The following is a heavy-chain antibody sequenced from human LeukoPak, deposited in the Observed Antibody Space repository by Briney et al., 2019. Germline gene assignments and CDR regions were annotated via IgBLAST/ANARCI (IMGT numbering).Heavy chain of an antibody. Sequence: GGSLRLSCAASGFIFSSYSMNWVRQAPGKGLEWLSYINRTSSPIFFADSVKGRFTISRDDAKDSLYLQVNSLRVEDTAVYYCVRGLIVGATNWFDSWGQGSLVTVSS. D-gene: IGHD1-26*01. CDR1: GFIFSSYS. J-gene: IGHJ5*01. V-gene: IGHV3-48*01. CDR3: VRGLIVGATNWFDS. CDR2: INRTSSPI.